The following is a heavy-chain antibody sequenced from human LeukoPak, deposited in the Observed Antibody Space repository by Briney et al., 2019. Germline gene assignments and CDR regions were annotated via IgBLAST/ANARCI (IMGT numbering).Heavy chain of an antibody. Sequence: PGGSLRLSCAASGFTFSNYAMSWVRQAPGKGLEWVSAISGSGGSTYYADSVKGRFTISRDNSKDTLYLQMNSLRAEDTAVYYCAKDHLNDFWSGYYQDYWGQGTLVTVSS. D-gene: IGHD3-3*01. CDR1: GFTFSNYA. CDR3: AKDHLNDFWSGYYQDY. V-gene: IGHV3-23*01. CDR2: ISGSGGST. J-gene: IGHJ4*02.